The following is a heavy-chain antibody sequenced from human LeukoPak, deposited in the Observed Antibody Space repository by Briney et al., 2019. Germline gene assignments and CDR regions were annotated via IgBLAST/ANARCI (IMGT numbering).Heavy chain of an antibody. V-gene: IGHV4-59*08. Sequence: SETLSLTCTVSGGSISSYYWSWIRQPPGKGLEWIGYIYYSGSTNYNPSLKSRVTISVDTSKNQFSLKLSSVTAADTAVYYCARHRIGSLGSAPYYFDYWGQGTLVTVSS. J-gene: IGHJ4*02. D-gene: IGHD2-15*01. CDR3: ARHRIGSLGSAPYYFDY. CDR2: IYYSGST. CDR1: GGSISSYY.